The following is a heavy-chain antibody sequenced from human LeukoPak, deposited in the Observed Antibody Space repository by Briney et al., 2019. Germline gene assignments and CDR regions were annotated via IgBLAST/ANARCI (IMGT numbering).Heavy chain of an antibody. Sequence: ASVTVSFTSSGYTFTIYGISWVRQAPGQGLERMGWISAYNDKINYSQKLQGRVTMTTDTSTSKAYMELRSLRSDDTAVYYCAIIYGDYTAGFDYWGQGTLVTVSS. CDR2: ISAYNDKI. D-gene: IGHD4-17*01. CDR1: GYTFTIYG. J-gene: IGHJ4*02. CDR3: AIIYGDYTAGFDY. V-gene: IGHV1-18*01.